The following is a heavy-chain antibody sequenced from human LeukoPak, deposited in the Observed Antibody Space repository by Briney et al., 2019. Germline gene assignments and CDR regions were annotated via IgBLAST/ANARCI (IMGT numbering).Heavy chain of an antibody. D-gene: IGHD1-26*01. CDR3: ARDPDSSYEWGPFDP. J-gene: IGHJ5*02. CDR2: TYYRSKWNS. Sequence: SQTLSLTCAISGDSVSSNSASWNWIRQSPSRGLEWLGRTYYRSKWNSDYAESVKSRITINPDTSKNQFSLHLNFVTPEDTAVYYRARDPDSSYEWGPFDPWGQGILVTVSS. CDR1: GDSVSSNSAS. V-gene: IGHV6-1*01.